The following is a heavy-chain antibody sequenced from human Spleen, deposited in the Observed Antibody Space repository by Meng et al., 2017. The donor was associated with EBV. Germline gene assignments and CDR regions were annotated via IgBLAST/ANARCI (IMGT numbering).Heavy chain of an antibody. CDR3: ARQSPIAATPTGLDP. CDR2: INTRTGNP. J-gene: IGHJ5*02. Sequence: QVDLVQSESEFKKPGASVKVSCKASGYTFTSDSRHWVRQAPGQGPEWMGWINTRTGNPMYAQGFTGRFVFSLDTSVSTAYLQISSLEAEDTAVYYCARQSPIAATPTGLDPWGQGTLVTVSS. D-gene: IGHD6-25*01. CDR1: GYTFTSDS. V-gene: IGHV7-4-1*02.